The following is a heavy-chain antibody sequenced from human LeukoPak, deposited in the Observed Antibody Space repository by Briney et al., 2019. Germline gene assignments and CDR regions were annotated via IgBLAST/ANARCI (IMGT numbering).Heavy chain of an antibody. Sequence: GGSLRLSCAASGFTFSDYYMSWIRQAPGKGLEWVSYISSSSSYTNYADSVKGRFTISRDNAKNSLYLQMNSLRAEDTAVYHCASDCSSASCYPYVWGKGTTVTVSS. CDR3: ASDCSSASCYPYV. CDR1: GFTFSDYY. V-gene: IGHV3-11*06. J-gene: IGHJ6*04. D-gene: IGHD2-2*01. CDR2: ISSSSSYT.